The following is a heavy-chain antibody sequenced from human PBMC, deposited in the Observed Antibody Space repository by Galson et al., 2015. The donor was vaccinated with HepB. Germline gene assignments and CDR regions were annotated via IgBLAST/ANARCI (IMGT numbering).Heavy chain of an antibody. J-gene: IGHJ4*02. CDR1: GFIFSDHG. Sequence: SLRLSCAASGFIFSDHGLHWVRQAPGKGLEWVALIWADGTVQHYADSVRGRFSISRDNSKNTLFLQMDSLRVEDTAVYYCAREALIAVAAFDSWGQGTLVTVSS. V-gene: IGHV3-33*01. D-gene: IGHD2-21*01. CDR2: IWADGTVQ. CDR3: AREALIAVAAFDS.